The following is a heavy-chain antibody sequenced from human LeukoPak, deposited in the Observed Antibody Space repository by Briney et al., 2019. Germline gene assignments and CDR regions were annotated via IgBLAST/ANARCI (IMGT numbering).Heavy chain of an antibody. Sequence: ASETLSLTCTVSGGSISSYYWSWIRQPPGKGLEWIGYIYYSGSTNYNPSLKSRVTISVDTSKNQFSLKLSSVTAADTAVYYCARARGYSYGPGLDYWGQGTLVTVSS. CDR2: IYYSGST. D-gene: IGHD5-18*01. CDR1: GGSISSYY. CDR3: ARARGYSYGPGLDY. V-gene: IGHV4-59*08. J-gene: IGHJ4*02.